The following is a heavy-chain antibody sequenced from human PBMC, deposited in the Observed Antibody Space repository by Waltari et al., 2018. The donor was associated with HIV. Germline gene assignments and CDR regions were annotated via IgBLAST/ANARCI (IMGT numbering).Heavy chain of an antibody. V-gene: IGHV4-4*02. J-gene: IGHJ6*02. D-gene: IGHD4-17*01. Sequence: QVQLQESGPGLVKPSGTLSLTCAVSGGSISSSNWWSWVRPPPGKGLEWIGEIYHSGSTNYNPSLKSRVTISVDKSKNQFSLKLSSVTAADTAVYYCARVPKGVTTNYYYGMDVWGQGTTVTVSS. CDR1: GGSISSSNW. CDR3: ARVPKGVTTNYYYGMDV. CDR2: IYHSGST.